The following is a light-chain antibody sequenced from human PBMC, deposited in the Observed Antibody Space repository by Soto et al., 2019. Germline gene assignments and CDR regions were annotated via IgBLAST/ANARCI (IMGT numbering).Light chain of an antibody. J-gene: IGKJ4*01. V-gene: IGKV3-20*01. CDR2: GAS. CDR3: QQYGGSPPLT. CDR1: QSVTSSY. Sequence: VLTQSPGTLSLSPGERATLSCRASQSVTSSYLAWYQQKPGQAPRLLIYGASRRATGIPDRFSGSGSGTDFTLTISRLEPEDFAVYYCQQYGGSPPLTFGGGTTVEIK.